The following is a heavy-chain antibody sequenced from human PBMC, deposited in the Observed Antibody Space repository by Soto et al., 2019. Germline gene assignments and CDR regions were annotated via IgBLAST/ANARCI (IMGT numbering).Heavy chain of an antibody. CDR3: ARVLVTYGGIMVPYNWFDT. V-gene: IGHV4-34*01. Sequence: PSETLSLTCAAFGESFSGYHWTWIRQSTGKGLEWIGEINLSGNTNYNPSLKSRVTISIDTSKKQSSLKLTSVTAADTAIYYCARVLVTYGGIMVPYNWFDTWGQGNLVTVSS. J-gene: IGHJ5*02. CDR2: INLSGNT. D-gene: IGHD3-16*01. CDR1: GESFSGYH.